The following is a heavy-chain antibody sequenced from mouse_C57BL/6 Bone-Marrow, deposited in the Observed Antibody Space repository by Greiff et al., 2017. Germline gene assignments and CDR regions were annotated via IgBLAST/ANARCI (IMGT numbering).Heavy chain of an antibody. J-gene: IGHJ1*03. CDR1: GYTFTSYS. CDR2: IYPGGGST. V-gene: IGHV1-55*01. D-gene: IGHD2-5*01. CDR3: ARLYYSNYWYFDV. Sequence: QVQLQQPGAELVKPGASVKLSCKASGYTFTSYSINWVKQRPGQGLEWIGGIYPGGGSTNYNENFKSKATLTVDTSSSTAYMQLRSLTSEDSAVYDCARLYYSNYWYFDVWGTGTTVTVSS.